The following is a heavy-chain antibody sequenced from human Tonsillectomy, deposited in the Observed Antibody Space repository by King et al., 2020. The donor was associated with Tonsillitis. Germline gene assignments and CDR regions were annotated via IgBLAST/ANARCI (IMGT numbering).Heavy chain of an antibody. CDR2: IRWNSGSI. D-gene: IGHD6-19*01. V-gene: IGHV3-9*01. Sequence: VQLVESGGGLVQPGRSLRLSCAASGFTFDDYALHWVRQAPGKGLEWGSGIRWNSGSIGYADSVKGRFTISRDNAKNALYLQMNSLRAEDTALYYCAKDRPSKYSSGWYEDAYYYGMDVWGQGTTVTVSS. CDR1: GFTFDDYA. J-gene: IGHJ6*02. CDR3: AKDRPSKYSSGWYEDAYYYGMDV.